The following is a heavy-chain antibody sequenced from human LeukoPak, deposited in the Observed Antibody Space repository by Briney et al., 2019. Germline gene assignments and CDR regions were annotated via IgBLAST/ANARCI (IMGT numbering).Heavy chain of an antibody. CDR1: GGSISSGGYY. V-gene: IGHV4-31*03. Sequence: SQTLSLTCTVSGGSISSGGYYWSWIRQHPGKGLEWIGYIYYSGSTYYNPSLKSRVTISVDTSKNQFSLKLSSVTAADTAVYYCARGGDWNPYFDYWGQGTLVTVSS. D-gene: IGHD1-1*01. J-gene: IGHJ4*02. CDR2: IYYSGST. CDR3: ARGGDWNPYFDY.